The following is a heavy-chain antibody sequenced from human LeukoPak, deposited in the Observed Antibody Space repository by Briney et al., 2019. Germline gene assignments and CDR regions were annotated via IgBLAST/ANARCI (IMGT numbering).Heavy chain of an antibody. CDR1: GGSFSGYY. V-gene: IGHV4-34*01. J-gene: IGHJ4*02. CDR2: INHSGST. CDR3: ARGTSSYDFWSGYYTGCFDY. Sequence: SETLSLTCAVYGGSFSGYYWSWIRQPPGKGLEWIGEINHSGSTNYNPSLTSRVTISVDTSKNQFSLKLSSVTAADTAVYYCARGTSSYDFWSGYYTGCFDYWGQGALVTVSS. D-gene: IGHD3-3*01.